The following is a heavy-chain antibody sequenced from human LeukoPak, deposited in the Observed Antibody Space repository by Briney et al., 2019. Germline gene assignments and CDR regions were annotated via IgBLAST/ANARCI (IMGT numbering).Heavy chain of an antibody. J-gene: IGHJ4*02. D-gene: IGHD2-21*02. CDR1: GYTFISYD. CDR3: ARVGDIVVVTASFDY. CDR2: MNPNSGNT. Sequence: ASVKVSCKASGYTFISYDINWVRQATGQGLEWMGWMNPNSGNTGYAQKFQGRVTMTRDTSTSTVYMELSSLRSEDTAVYYCARVGDIVVVTASFDYWGQGTLVTVSS. V-gene: IGHV1-8*01.